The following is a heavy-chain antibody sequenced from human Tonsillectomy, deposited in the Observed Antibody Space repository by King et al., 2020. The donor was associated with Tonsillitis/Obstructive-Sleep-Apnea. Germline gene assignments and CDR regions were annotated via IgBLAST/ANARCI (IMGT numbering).Heavy chain of an antibody. CDR2: INRSGTT. J-gene: IGHJ6*04. D-gene: IGHD5-12*01. CDR3: ASGKYRGADV. Sequence: VQLQQWGAGLLKPSETLSLTCAVYGGSFSGNYWSWIRQAPGEGLEWIGEINRSGTTKYNPPLKSRLTISVDTSKNQFSLKLSSVTAADTAMYYCASGKYRGADVWGKGTTVTVSS. V-gene: IGHV4-34*01. CDR1: GGSFSGNY.